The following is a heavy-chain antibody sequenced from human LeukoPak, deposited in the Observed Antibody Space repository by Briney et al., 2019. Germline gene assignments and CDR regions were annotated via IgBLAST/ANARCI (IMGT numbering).Heavy chain of an antibody. CDR3: ATDLYGGKRGVYYYYGMDV. J-gene: IGHJ6*02. V-gene: IGHV1-24*01. CDR2: FDPEDGET. Sequence: ASVTVSCKVSGYTLTELSMHWVRQAPGKGLEWMGGFDPEDGETIYAQKFQGRVTMTEDTSTDTAYMELSSLRSEDTAVYYCATDLYGGKRGVYYYYGMDVWGQGTTVTVSS. CDR1: GYTLTELS. D-gene: IGHD2-15*01.